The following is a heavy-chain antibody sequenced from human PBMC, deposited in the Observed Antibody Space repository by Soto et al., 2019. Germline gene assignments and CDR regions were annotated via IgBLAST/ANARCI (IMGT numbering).Heavy chain of an antibody. D-gene: IGHD3-9*01. Sequence: ASVKVSCKASGGTFSSYAISWVRQAPGQGLEWMGGIIPIFGTANYAQKFQGRVTITADESTSTAYMELSSLRSEDTAVYYCARDTFYYVFLTVSPSYYYYGRDVGGKGTRVTVP. J-gene: IGHJ6*04. CDR1: GGTFSSYA. CDR2: IIPIFGTA. CDR3: ARDTFYYVFLTVSPSYYYYGRDV. V-gene: IGHV1-69*13.